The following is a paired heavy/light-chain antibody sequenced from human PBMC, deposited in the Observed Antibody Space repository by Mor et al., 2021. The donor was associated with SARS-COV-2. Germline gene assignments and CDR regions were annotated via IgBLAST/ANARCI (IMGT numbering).Light chain of an antibody. Sequence: DIQMTQSPSSLSASVGDRVTISCRSSHNINHYLSWYQQRLGRAPRVLIYGASSLQSGVPSRFSATGSGTDFTLTITGLQPEDFAIYYCQQTYNRPLTFGGGTKVEIK. CDR3: QQTYNRPLT. CDR2: GAS. J-gene: IGKJ4*01. V-gene: IGKV1-39*01. CDR1: HNINHY.
Heavy chain of an antibody. D-gene: IGHD6-19*01. CDR1: GFWFERYW. J-gene: IGHJ3*01. Sequence: EVKLVESGGGSAQPGGSLRLSCAASGFWFERYWMHWVRQAPGKGPVWVSRINSDGSSTSYGDSMKGRFITSRDNGANMLYLQMNSLTSEDTAMYYCVSDLDIAVPGAASDTFEHWGQGTMVSVSS. CDR3: VSDLDIAVPGAASDTFEH. CDR2: INSDGSST. V-gene: IGHV3-74*01.